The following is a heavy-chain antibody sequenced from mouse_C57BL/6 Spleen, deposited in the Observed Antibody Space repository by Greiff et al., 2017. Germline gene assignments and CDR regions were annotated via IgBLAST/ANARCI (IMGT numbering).Heavy chain of an antibody. CDR2: ISSGGDYI. J-gene: IGHJ2*01. D-gene: IGHD1-1*01. CDR1: GFTFSSYA. CDR3: TRGDYSGPYFDY. Sequence: EVKLMESGEGLVKPGGSLKLSCAASGFTFSSYAMSWVRQTPEKRLEWVAYISSGGDYIYYADTVKGRFTISRDNARNTLYLQMSSLKSEDTAMYYGTRGDYSGPYFDYWGQGTTLTVSS. V-gene: IGHV5-9-1*02.